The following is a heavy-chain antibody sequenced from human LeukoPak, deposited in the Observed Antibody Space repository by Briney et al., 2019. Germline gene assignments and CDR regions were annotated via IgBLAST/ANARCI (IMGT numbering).Heavy chain of an antibody. J-gene: IGHJ3*02. CDR3: ARGPSIAARYDAFDI. CDR2: ISSSGNTI. CDR1: EFTFTSYE. D-gene: IGHD6-6*01. V-gene: IGHV3-48*03. Sequence: PGGSLRLSCAASEFTFTSYELNWVRPAPGKGLEWVSYISSSGNTISYADSVKGRFTISRDNAKNSLYLQVISLRAEDTAVYYCARGPSIAARYDAFDIWGQGTMVTVSS.